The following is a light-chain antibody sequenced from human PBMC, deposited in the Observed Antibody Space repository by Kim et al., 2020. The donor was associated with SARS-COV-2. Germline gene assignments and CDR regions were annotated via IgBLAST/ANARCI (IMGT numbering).Light chain of an antibody. J-gene: IGKJ4*01. V-gene: IGKV3-15*01. CDR3: QQYSNWPLT. CDR2: YAS. CDR1: QSVSSN. Sequence: EIVMTQSPATLSVSPGERATLSCRASQSVSSNLAWYQQKPGQAPRLLIYYASARATGIPARFSGSGSGTEFTLTISSLQSEDFAIYYCQQYSNWPLTFGGGTKVEIK.